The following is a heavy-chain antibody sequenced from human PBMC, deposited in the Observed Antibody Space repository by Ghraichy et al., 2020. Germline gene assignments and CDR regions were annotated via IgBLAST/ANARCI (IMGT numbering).Heavy chain of an antibody. D-gene: IGHD1-1*01. CDR2: MSNSGRT. Sequence: SETLSLTCTVSGASVSSHYWNWLRQTPAKGLEWIGQMSNSGRTKYNASLKGRVTISVDTSKNHVYLKVTSMTAADTAVYYCARELTTSYSTMDVWGQGTTVTVSS. CDR3: ARELTTSYSTMDV. CDR1: GASVSSHY. V-gene: IGHV4-59*02. J-gene: IGHJ6*02.